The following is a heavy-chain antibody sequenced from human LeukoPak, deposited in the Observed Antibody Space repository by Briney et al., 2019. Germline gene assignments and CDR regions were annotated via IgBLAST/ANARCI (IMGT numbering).Heavy chain of an antibody. Sequence: HPGGSLRLSCAASGFTFSTYGMHWVRQAPGKGLEWVAFIRYDGSNKYYADSVKGRFTISRDNSKNTLYLQMNSLRAEGTAVYYCAKDVVGAADYWGQGTLVTVSS. J-gene: IGHJ4*02. D-gene: IGHD2-15*01. CDR1: GFTFSTYG. CDR3: AKDVVGAADY. V-gene: IGHV3-30*02. CDR2: IRYDGSNK.